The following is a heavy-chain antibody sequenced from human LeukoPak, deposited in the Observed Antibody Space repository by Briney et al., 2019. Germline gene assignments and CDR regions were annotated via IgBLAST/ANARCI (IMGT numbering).Heavy chain of an antibody. CDR1: GYSFTSYW. D-gene: IGHD1-26*01. Sequence: GESLKISCKGSGYSFTSYWIGWVRQMPGKGLEWMGIIYPGDSDTRYSPSFQGQVTISADKSISTAYLQWSSPKASDTAMYYCARRADRAGYYYYMDVWGKGTTVTVSS. CDR3: ARRADRAGYYYYMDV. J-gene: IGHJ6*03. V-gene: IGHV5-51*01. CDR2: IYPGDSDT.